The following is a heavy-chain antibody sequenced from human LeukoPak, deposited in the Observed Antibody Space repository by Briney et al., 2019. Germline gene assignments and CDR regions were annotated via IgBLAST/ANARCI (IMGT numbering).Heavy chain of an antibody. CDR3: AKDPEHGYYFDY. D-gene: IGHD1/OR15-1a*01. CDR2: ISGSGGST. Sequence: PGGSLRLSCAASGFTFSAHAMNWVRQAPGKGLEWVSGISGSGGSTYYADSVKGRFTISRDNSKNTLYLQMNSLRAEDTAVYYCAKDPEHGYYFDYWGQGTLVTVSS. V-gene: IGHV3-23*01. J-gene: IGHJ4*02. CDR1: GFTFSAHA.